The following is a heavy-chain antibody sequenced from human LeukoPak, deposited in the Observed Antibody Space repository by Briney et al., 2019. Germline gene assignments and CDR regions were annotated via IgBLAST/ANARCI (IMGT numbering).Heavy chain of an antibody. J-gene: IGHJ4*02. CDR1: GFTFSSYS. Sequence: GGSLRLSCAASGFTFSSYSMNWVRQAPGKGLEWVSSISSSSSYIYYADSVEGRFTISRDNAKNSLYLQMNSLRAEDTAVYYCARDQGNDYSNYLFDYWGQGTLVTVSS. CDR3: ARDQGNDYSNYLFDY. CDR2: ISSSSSYI. V-gene: IGHV3-21*01. D-gene: IGHD4-11*01.